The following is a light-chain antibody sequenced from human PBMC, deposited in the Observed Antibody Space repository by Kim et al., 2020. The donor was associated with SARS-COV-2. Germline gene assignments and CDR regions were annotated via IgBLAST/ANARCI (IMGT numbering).Light chain of an antibody. CDR2: DVS. Sequence: QSVTISCTGTSSDVGTYNYVSWYQQHPGKAPKLMIYDVSRRPSGVPDRFSGSKSGNTASLTISGLQAEDEADYYCCSYAGSYTVVFGGGTQLTVL. V-gene: IGLV2-11*03. J-gene: IGLJ2*01. CDR1: SSDVGTYNY. CDR3: CSYAGSYTVV.